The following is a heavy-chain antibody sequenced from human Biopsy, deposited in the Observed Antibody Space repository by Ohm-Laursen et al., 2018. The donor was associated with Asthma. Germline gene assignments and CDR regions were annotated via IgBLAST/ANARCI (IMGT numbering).Heavy chain of an antibody. Sequence: SDTLSLTCGVSGDSIDSGDYSWTWIRQSPGVGLEWIGYIYRNGDTYYNPTLKNRVTISIDRSKNQFSLRLRSVTAADTAVYYCARGWNCGGDCYSLDSWGQGTLVTVSS. CDR3: ARGWNCGGDCYSLDS. CDR1: GDSIDSGDYS. D-gene: IGHD2-21*02. CDR2: IYRNGDT. J-gene: IGHJ4*02. V-gene: IGHV4-30-2*06.